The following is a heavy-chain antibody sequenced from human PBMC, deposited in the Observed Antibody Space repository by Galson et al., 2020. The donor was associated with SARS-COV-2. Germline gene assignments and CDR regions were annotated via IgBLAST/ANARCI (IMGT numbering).Heavy chain of an antibody. CDR1: GDSISSSSYY. V-gene: IGHV4-39*07. J-gene: IGHJ5*02. CDR2: IHYTGST. CDR3: AREPIAVTTSWFAP. D-gene: IGHD6-19*01. Sequence: SETLSLTSTMSGDSISSSSYYWGWIRQPPGKGLEWIGSIHYTGSTFYNPSLKSRVTMSVDTSKNQLSLKLTSVTAADTAVYYCAREPIAVTTSWFAPWGQGTLVTVSS.